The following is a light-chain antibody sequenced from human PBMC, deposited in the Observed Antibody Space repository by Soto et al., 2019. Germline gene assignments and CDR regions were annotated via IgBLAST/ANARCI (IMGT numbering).Light chain of an antibody. CDR1: QAIDNS. V-gene: IGKV1-33*01. J-gene: IGKJ5*01. CDR3: QQHDGRPTMT. Sequence: IPLTQSPSSLSASVGETVTITCRASQAIDNSLNWYQHKPGKAPKLLVYAVSFLETGVPSRFSGRGSGTVFSLTINSLQSDDFATYYCQQHDGRPTMTFGQGTRLDSK. CDR2: AVS.